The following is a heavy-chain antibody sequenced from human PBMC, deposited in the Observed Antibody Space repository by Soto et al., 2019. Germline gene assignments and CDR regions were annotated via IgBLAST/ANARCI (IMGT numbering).Heavy chain of an antibody. D-gene: IGHD3-3*01. CDR2: ISSSSSTI. CDR1: GFTFSSYS. V-gene: IGHV3-48*01. Sequence: PGGSLRLSCAASGFTFSSYSMNWVRQAPGKGLEWVSSISSSSSTIYYADSVKGRFTISRDNAKNSLYLQMNSLRAEDTAVYYCARDSPPITIFGVVTKLKYWGQGTLVTVSS. CDR3: ARDSPPITIFGVVTKLKY. J-gene: IGHJ4*02.